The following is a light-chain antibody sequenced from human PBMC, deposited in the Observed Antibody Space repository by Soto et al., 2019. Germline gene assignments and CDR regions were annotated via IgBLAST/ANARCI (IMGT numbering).Light chain of an antibody. V-gene: IGLV2-8*01. J-gene: IGLJ3*02. CDR2: EVT. CDR3: SPYAGSNNLV. Sequence: QSALTQPRSVSGSPGQSVTISCTGTSSDVGAYVYVSWYQQHPGKAPKLMIYEVTKRPSGVPDRFSGSKSGNTASLTVSGLQAEDEADYYCSPYAGSNNLVFGGGTKLTVL. CDR1: SSDVGAYVY.